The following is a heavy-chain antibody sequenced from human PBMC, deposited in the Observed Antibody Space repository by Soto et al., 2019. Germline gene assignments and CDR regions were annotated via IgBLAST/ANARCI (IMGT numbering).Heavy chain of an antibody. CDR1: GYTLTSYG. V-gene: IGHV1-18*01. J-gene: IGHJ4*02. CDR2: ISAYNGNT. Sequence: ASVTVCCKASGYTLTSYGSRWVRQAPGQGLEWMGWISAYNGNTNYAQKLQGRVTMTTDTSTSTAYMELRSLRSDDTAVYYCARDAGWLVGSRIDYWGQGTLVTVSS. D-gene: IGHD6-19*01. CDR3: ARDAGWLVGSRIDY.